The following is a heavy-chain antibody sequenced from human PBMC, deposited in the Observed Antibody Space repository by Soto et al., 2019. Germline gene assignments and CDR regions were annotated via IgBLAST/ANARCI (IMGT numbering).Heavy chain of an antibody. CDR3: AHRAVGDYGDYYLDY. Sequence: SGPTLVTPTQTLTLTSTFSGFSLSPSGVGVGWIRQPPGKALEWLALIYWNDDKRYSPSLKRRLTITKDTSKNQLVLTMTNMDAVDKATYYCAHRAVGDYGDYYLDYWGQGTLVTVSS. CDR1: GFSLSPSGVG. J-gene: IGHJ4*02. D-gene: IGHD4-17*01. V-gene: IGHV2-5*01. CDR2: IYWNDDK.